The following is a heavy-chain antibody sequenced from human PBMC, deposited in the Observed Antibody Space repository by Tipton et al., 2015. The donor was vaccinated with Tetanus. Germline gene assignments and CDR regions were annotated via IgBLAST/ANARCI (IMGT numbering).Heavy chain of an antibody. V-gene: IGHV2-70*13. CDR1: EFSLSTSGVC. J-gene: IGHJ4*02. Sequence: LVKPSQTLTLTCTVSEFSLSTSGVCVGWIRQPPGKALEWLALIDWDGDGYYSSSLKTRLTISRDTSKNQVVLSMTNMDPEDTATYYCARMQYGDYYFDYWGQGTPVTVSS. CDR2: IDWDGDG. D-gene: IGHD4-17*01. CDR3: ARMQYGDYYFDY.